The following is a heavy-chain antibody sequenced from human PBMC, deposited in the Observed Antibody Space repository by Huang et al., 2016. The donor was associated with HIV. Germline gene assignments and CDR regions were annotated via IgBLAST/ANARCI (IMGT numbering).Heavy chain of an antibody. CDR2: IIAYNGNT. CDR3: ARQGFGRSDAFDI. Sequence: VQLVQSGAEVKKPGASVKVSCKASGYTFTTYGMSWVRRAPGQGLEWMGWIIAYNGNTKYAQKVQGRVTMTTDRSTSTAYMELRSLRSDDTAVYYCARQGFGRSDAFDIWGQGTMVTVSS. J-gene: IGHJ3*02. D-gene: IGHD3-10*01. V-gene: IGHV1-18*01. CDR1: GYTFTTYG.